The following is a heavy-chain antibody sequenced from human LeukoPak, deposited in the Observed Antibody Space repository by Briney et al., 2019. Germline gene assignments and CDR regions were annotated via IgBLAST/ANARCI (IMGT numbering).Heavy chain of an antibody. V-gene: IGHV3-74*01. CDR3: ARVMYYDSSGYAY. D-gene: IGHD3-22*01. CDR2: INSDGSST. CDR1: GFTFSSYW. Sequence: GGSLRLSCAASGFTFSSYWMHWVRQAPGKGLVWVSRINSDGSSTSYADSVKGRFTISRDNAKNTLYLQMNGLRAEDTAVYYCARVMYYDSSGYAYWGQGTLVTVSS. J-gene: IGHJ4*02.